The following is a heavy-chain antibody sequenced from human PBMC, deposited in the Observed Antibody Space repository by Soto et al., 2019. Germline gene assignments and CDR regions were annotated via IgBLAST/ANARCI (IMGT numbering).Heavy chain of an antibody. D-gene: IGHD2-15*01. CDR1: GGSFSGYY. CDR2: INHSGST. Sequence: TLSLTCAVYGGSFSGYYWSWIRQPPGKGLEWIGEINHSGSTNYNPSLKSRVTISVDTSKNQFSLKLSSVTAADTAVYYCARDRVVVVAAQGESYGMDVWGQGTTVTSP. V-gene: IGHV4-34*01. J-gene: IGHJ6*02. CDR3: ARDRVVVVAAQGESYGMDV.